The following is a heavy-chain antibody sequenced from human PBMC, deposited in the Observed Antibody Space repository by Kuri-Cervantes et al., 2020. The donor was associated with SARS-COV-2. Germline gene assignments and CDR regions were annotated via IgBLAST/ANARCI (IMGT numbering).Heavy chain of an antibody. J-gene: IGHJ4*02. CDR2: IYHSGST. Sequence: SETLSLTCAVSGYSISSGYYWGWIRQPPGKGLEWIGSIYHSGSTYYNPSLKSRVTISVDTSKNQFSLKLSSVTAADTAVYYCARHASDDFWSGQSVRLYYFDYWGQGTLVTVSS. CDR1: GYSISSGYY. CDR3: ARHASDDFWSGQSVRLYYFDY. D-gene: IGHD3-3*01. V-gene: IGHV4-38-2*01.